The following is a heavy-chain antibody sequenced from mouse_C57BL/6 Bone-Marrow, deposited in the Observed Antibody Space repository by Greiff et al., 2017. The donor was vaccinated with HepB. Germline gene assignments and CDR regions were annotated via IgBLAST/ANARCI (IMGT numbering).Heavy chain of an antibody. CDR2: IYPRDGST. V-gene: IGHV1-78*01. Sequence: QVQLQQSDAELVKPGASVKISCKVSGYTFTDHTIHWMKQRPEQGLEWIGYIYPRDGSTKYNEKFKGKATLTADKSSSTAYMQLNSLTSEDSAVYVCAREGQLRGMYYAMDYWGQGTSVTVSS. D-gene: IGHD3-2*02. J-gene: IGHJ4*01. CDR3: AREGQLRGMYYAMDY. CDR1: GYTFTDHT.